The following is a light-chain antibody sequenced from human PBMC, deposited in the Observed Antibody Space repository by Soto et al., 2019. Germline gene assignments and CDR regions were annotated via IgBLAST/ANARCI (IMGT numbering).Light chain of an antibody. V-gene: IGKV1-5*01. CDR2: DVS. J-gene: IGKJ1*01. CDR3: HQYKSHSRA. Sequence: DIQMTQSPSTLSASIGERVTVTCRASQSINTFLAWYQQKEGKAPKLLIYDVSTLERGVPSRFSGSGSGTEFTLTISGLQPDDFATYYCHQYKSHSRAFGQGTKVDIK. CDR1: QSINTF.